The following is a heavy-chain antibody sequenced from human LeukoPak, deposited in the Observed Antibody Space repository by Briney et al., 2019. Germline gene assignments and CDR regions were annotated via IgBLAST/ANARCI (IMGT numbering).Heavy chain of an antibody. D-gene: IGHD5-12*01. CDR1: GYSFTTNW. V-gene: IGHV5-51*01. Sequence: GESLKISCKGSGYSFTTNWIGWVRQMPGKGLEWMGLIHPGDSDTRYSPSFQGQVTISADKSISTAYLQWSSLKASDTAMYYCTRLKNGYGDYWGQGTLVTVSS. J-gene: IGHJ4*02. CDR3: TRLKNGYGDY. CDR2: IHPGDSDT.